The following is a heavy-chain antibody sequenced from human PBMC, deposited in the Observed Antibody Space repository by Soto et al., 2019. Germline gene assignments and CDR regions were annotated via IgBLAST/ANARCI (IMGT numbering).Heavy chain of an antibody. Sequence: QVELLEAARRGLKTPPQMLPICSIVSGCFISGGGYCWCCRRQQPEKGLEWIGYIYYSGSTYYNPSLKSRVTISVDTSKNQFSLKLSSVTAADTAVYYCARSGRITMVRGVTEWGQGTLVTVSS. J-gene: IGHJ4*02. D-gene: IGHD3-10*01. V-gene: IGHV4-31*02. CDR3: ARSGRITMVRGVTE. CDR1: GCFISGGGYC. CDR2: IYYSGST.